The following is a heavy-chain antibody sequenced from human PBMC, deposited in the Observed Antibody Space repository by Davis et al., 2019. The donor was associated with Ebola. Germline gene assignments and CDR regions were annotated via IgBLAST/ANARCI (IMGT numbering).Heavy chain of an antibody. Sequence: GESLKISCAASGFTFSNAWMNWVRQAPGKGPEWVANTKQDGSEKYYVDSVKGRFTISRDNAKNSLNLQMNSLRVEDTAVYYCARSPYDSSGTAVGAFDIWGQGTMVTVSS. V-gene: IGHV3-7*03. J-gene: IGHJ3*02. CDR3: ARSPYDSSGTAVGAFDI. CDR1: GFTFSNAW. D-gene: IGHD3-22*01. CDR2: TKQDGSEK.